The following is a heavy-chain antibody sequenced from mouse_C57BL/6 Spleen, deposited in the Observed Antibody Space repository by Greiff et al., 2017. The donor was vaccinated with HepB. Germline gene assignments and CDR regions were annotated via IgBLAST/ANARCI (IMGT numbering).Heavy chain of an antibody. J-gene: IGHJ3*01. Sequence: EVKLMESGGGLVQPGGSLSLSCAASGFTFTDYYMSWVRQPPGKALEWLGFIRNKANGYTTEYSASVKGRFTISRDNSQSILYLQMNALRAEDSATYYCARPLYYSKSWFAYWGQGTLVTVSA. CDR2: IRNKANGYTT. CDR1: GFTFTDYY. D-gene: IGHD2-5*01. V-gene: IGHV7-3*01. CDR3: ARPLYYSKSWFAY.